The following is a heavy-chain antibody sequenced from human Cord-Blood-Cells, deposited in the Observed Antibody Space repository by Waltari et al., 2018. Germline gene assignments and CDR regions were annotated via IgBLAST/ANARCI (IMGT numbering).Heavy chain of an antibody. CDR2: INPSGGST. CDR1: VYTFTSYY. V-gene: IGHV1-46*01. J-gene: IGHJ4*02. D-gene: IGHD1-26*01. CDR3: ASVTVGGSYDY. Sequence: QVQLVQSGAEVKKPGASVKVSCKASVYTFTSYYMHWGRQAPGQGLEWMGIINPSGGSTSYAQKFQGRVTMTRDTSTSTVYMELSSLRSEDTAVYYCASVTVGGSYDYWGQGTLVTVSS.